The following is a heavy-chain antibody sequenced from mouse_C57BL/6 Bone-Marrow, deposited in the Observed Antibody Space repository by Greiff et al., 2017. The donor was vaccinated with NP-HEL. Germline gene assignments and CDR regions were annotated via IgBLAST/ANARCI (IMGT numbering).Heavy chain of an antibody. CDR3: ARYQTYGSSYWYFDV. Sequence: QVQLQQSGAELARPGASVKLSCKASGYTFTSYGISWVKQRPGQGLEWIGEIDPSDSYTNYNQKFKGKSTLTVDKSSSTAYMQLSSLTSEDSAVYYCARYQTYGSSYWYFDVWGTGTTVTVSS. J-gene: IGHJ1*03. V-gene: IGHV1-69*01. CDR1: GYTFTSYG. D-gene: IGHD1-1*01. CDR2: IDPSDSYT.